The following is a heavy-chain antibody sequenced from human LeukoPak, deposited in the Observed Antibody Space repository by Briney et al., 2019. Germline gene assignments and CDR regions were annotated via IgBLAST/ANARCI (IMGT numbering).Heavy chain of an antibody. J-gene: IGHJ4*02. CDR2: IYYSGST. Sequence: SETLSLTCTVSGGSISSSSYYWGWIRQPPGKGLEWIGSIYYSGSTYYTPSLKSRVTISVDTSKNQFSLKLSSVTAADTAVCYCARRSIRSRVVVITTPWDYWGQGTLVTVSS. CDR1: GGSISSSSYY. D-gene: IGHD3-22*01. V-gene: IGHV4-39*01. CDR3: ARRSIRSRVVVITTPWDY.